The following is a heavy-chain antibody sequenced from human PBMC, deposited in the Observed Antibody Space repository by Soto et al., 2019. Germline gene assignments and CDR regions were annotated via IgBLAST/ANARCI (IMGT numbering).Heavy chain of an antibody. Sequence: ASVKVSCKASGYTFTGYYMHWVRQAPGQGLEWMGWINPNSGGTNYAQKFQGWVTMTRDTSISTAYMELSRLRSDDTAVYYCARDPMGIAVAGTTYNWFDPWAQGSLVPVSS. CDR1: GYTFTGYY. V-gene: IGHV1-2*04. D-gene: IGHD6-19*01. J-gene: IGHJ5*02. CDR3: ARDPMGIAVAGTTYNWFDP. CDR2: INPNSGGT.